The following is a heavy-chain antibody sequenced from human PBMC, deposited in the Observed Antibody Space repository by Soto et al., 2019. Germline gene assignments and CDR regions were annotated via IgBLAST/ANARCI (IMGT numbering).Heavy chain of an antibody. CDR1: GFTFSSYA. V-gene: IGHV3-23*01. CDR2: ISGSGGST. D-gene: IGHD3-9*01. CDR3: AKDFYDILTGYCAFDY. J-gene: IGHJ4*02. Sequence: GGSLRLSCAASGFTFSSYAMSWVRQAPGNGLEWVSAISGSGGSTYYAECVKGRFTICRDNSKNTLYLQMNSLRAEDTAVYYCAKDFYDILTGYCAFDYWGQGTLVNVSS.